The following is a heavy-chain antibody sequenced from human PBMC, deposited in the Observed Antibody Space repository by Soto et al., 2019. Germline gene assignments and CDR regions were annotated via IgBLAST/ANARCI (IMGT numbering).Heavy chain of an antibody. D-gene: IGHD6-13*01. Sequence: EVQLVESGGGLVQPGGSLRLSCAASGFTVSSNYMSWFRQAPGKGLEWVSVIYSGGSTYYADSVKGRFTISRDNSKYTLYLQMNSLRDEDTAVYYCARDTKSRYSSYYYYYLDVWGKGTTVTVSS. CDR2: IYSGGST. J-gene: IGHJ6*03. CDR3: ARDTKSRYSSYYYYYLDV. CDR1: GFTVSSNY. V-gene: IGHV3-66*01.